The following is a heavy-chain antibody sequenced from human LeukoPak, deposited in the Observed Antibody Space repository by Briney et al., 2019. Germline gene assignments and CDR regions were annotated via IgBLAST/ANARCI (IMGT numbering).Heavy chain of an antibody. V-gene: IGHV4-59*08. CDR3: ARLTFPGLRYDDRRICDI. CDR1: GDSINSDD. Sequence: PSEALSLTCSVSGDSINSDDWSWIRRPPGKGLEWIGHIHHSGRSNYNPSLVSRVTLSVDMSRNQFSLRLSSVTAADTAVYYRARLTFPGLRYDDRRICDIWGQGAVVTVSS. J-gene: IGHJ3*02. D-gene: IGHD3-3*01. CDR2: IHHSGRS.